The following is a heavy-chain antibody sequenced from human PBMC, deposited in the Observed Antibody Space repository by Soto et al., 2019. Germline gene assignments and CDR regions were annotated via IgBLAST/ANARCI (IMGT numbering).Heavy chain of an antibody. D-gene: IGHD1-7*01. CDR2: ISASGDNT. J-gene: IGHJ4*02. V-gene: IGHV3-23*01. Sequence: GGSLRLSCAASGYTFNRGGMSWVRQAPGKGLEWVSAISASGDNTYYADSVKGRFTISRDSSNNTLYLQMNSLRADDTALYYCVKLRLELLYLDSWGLGALVTVSS. CDR3: VKLRLELLYLDS. CDR1: GYTFNRGG.